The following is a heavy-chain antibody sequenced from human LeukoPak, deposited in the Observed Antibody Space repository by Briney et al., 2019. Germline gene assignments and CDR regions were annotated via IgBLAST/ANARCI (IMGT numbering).Heavy chain of an antibody. CDR3: ARHAMVAAPIDY. CDR1: GGSISSSGYY. J-gene: IGHJ4*02. CDR2: MYHSGNT. V-gene: IGHV4-39*01. D-gene: IGHD2-15*01. Sequence: SETLSLTCIVSGGSISSSGYYWGWIRQPPGKGLEWIGSMYHSGNTYYNPSLKSRVIISVDTSKNQFSLKLSSVSAADTAVYYCARHAMVAAPIDYWGQGTLVTVSS.